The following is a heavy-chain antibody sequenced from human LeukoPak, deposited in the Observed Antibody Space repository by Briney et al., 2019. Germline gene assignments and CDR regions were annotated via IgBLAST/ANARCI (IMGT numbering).Heavy chain of an antibody. V-gene: IGHV3-30*18. D-gene: IGHD5-18*01. Sequence: GGSLRLSCAASGFTFSSYGMHWVRQAPGKGLEWVAVISYDGSNKYYADSVKGRFTISRDNSKNTLYLQMNSLRAEDTAVYYCAKGQKDTTMALFDYWGQGTLVTVSS. J-gene: IGHJ4*02. CDR2: ISYDGSNK. CDR3: AKGQKDTTMALFDY. CDR1: GFTFSSYG.